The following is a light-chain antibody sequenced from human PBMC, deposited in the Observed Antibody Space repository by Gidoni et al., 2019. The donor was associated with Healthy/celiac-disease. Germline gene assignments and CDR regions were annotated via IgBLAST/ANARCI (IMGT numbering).Light chain of an antibody. CDR1: QSLLHSNGYNY. J-gene: IGKJ2*01. CDR3: MQALQTPDT. Sequence: IVMTQSPLSLPVTPGEPASISCRSSQSLLHSNGYNYLDWYLQKPGQSPQLLISLGSIRAAGVPDRFSGSGSGTDFTLKISRVEAEDVGVYYCMQALQTPDTFGQGTKLEIK. CDR2: LGS. V-gene: IGKV2-28*01.